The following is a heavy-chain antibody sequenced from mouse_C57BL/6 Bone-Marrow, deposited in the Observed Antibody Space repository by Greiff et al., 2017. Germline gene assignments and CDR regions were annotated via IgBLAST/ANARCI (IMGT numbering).Heavy chain of an antibody. J-gene: IGHJ1*03. V-gene: IGHV1-64*01. Sequence: VQLQQPGAELVKPGASVKLSCKASGYTFTSYWMHWVKQRPGQGLEWIGMIHPNSGSTNYNEKFKSKATLTVDKSSSTAYMQLSSLTSEDSAVYYCARWGSLWYFDVWGTGTTVTVSS. CDR3: ARWGSLWYFDV. CDR2: IHPNSGST. CDR1: GYTFTSYW. D-gene: IGHD1-1*02.